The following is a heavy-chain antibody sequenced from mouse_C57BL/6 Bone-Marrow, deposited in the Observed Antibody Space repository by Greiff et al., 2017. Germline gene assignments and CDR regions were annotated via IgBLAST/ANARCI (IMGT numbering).Heavy chain of an antibody. CDR2: IDPETGNT. D-gene: IGHD1-1*01. V-gene: IGHV14-4*01. CDR1: GFTIKDDY. J-gene: IGHJ2*01. Sequence: EVQLQQSGAELVRPGASVKLSCTASGFTIKDDYMHWVQQGPEQGLEWVGWIDPETGNTEYASTVQGRGTITADTSSNTAYLQLSSLTSEDTAVYYCSKYNGSRYYFDYWGQGTTLTVSS. CDR3: SKYNGSRYYFDY.